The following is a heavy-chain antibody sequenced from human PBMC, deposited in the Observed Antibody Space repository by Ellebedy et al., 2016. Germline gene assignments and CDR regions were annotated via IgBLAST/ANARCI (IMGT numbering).Heavy chain of an antibody. Sequence: SGPTLVKPTQTLTLTCTFSGFSLSTSGVGVRWIRQPPGEALEWLAHIFSNDEKSYSTSLKSRLTISKDTSKSQVVLTMTNMDPVDTATYYCARIGGWYGDWGQGTLVTVSS. D-gene: IGHD6-19*01. CDR3: ARIGGWYGD. J-gene: IGHJ4*02. V-gene: IGHV2-26*01. CDR1: GFSLSTSGVG. CDR2: IFSNDEK.